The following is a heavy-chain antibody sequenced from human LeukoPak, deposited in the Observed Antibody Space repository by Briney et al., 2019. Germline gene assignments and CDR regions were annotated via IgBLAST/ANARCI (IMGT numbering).Heavy chain of an antibody. CDR3: ARSNSGSYYYYYGVDV. Sequence: GRSLRLSCAASGFTFSSYAMHWVRQAPGKGLEWVAVISYDGSNKYYADSVKGRFTISRDNSKNTLYLQMNSLRAEDTAVYYCARSNSGSYYYYYGVDVWGQGTTVTVSS. CDR1: GFTFSSYA. J-gene: IGHJ6*02. D-gene: IGHD1-26*01. CDR2: ISYDGSNK. V-gene: IGHV3-30-3*01.